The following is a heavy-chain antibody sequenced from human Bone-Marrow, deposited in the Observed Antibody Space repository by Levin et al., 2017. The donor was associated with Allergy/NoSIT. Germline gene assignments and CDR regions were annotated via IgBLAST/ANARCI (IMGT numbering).Heavy chain of an antibody. J-gene: IGHJ4*02. CDR3: ARDDVYGDYVLDY. Sequence: PGGSLRLSCAASGFTFSSFAMHWVRQAPGKGLEWVSVISYDGGKKYYADSVKGRFTTSRDNPKNTLYLQMNSLRAEDTAVYYCARDDVYGDYVLDYWGQGALVTVSS. CDR1: GFTFSSFA. D-gene: IGHD4-17*01. V-gene: IGHV3-30-3*01. CDR2: ISYDGGKK.